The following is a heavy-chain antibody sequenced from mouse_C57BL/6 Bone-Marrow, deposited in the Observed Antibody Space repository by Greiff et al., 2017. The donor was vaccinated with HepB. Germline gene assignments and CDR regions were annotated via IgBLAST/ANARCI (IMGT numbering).Heavy chain of an antibody. CDR2: ISDGGSYT. J-gene: IGHJ4*01. CDR1: GFTFSSYA. V-gene: IGHV5-4*01. D-gene: IGHD1-1*01. Sequence: EVQLVESGGGLVKPGGSLKLSCAASGFTFSSYAMSWVRQTPEKRLEWVATISDGGSYTYYPDNVKGRFTISRDNAKNNLYLQMSHLKSEDTAMYYCARAHYYGSSPYYYAMDYWGQGTSVTVSS. CDR3: ARAHYYGSSPYYYAMDY.